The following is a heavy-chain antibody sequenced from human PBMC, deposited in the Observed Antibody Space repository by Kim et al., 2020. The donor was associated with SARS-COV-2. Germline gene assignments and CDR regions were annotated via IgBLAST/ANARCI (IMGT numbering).Heavy chain of an antibody. J-gene: IGHJ5*02. D-gene: IGHD6-13*01. CDR2: IYYSGST. Sequence: SETLSLTCTVSGSSFSSSSYYWGWIRQPPGEGRVWIGSIYYSGSTYYNASLNSRVTISVDTYKHQFSLKLSSVTAADTAIYYCVRDKVGGSWTQYNGFDPWGQGTLVTVSS. CDR3: VRDKVGGSWTQYNGFDP. CDR1: GSSFSSSSYY. V-gene: IGHV4-39*07.